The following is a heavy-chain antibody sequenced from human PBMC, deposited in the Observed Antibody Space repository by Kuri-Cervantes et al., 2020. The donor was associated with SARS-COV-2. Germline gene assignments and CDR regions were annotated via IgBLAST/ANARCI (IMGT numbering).Heavy chain of an antibody. CDR3: AKVGAGYCSGGSCDSVVVD. Sequence: ASVKVSCKASGYTFTGYYMHWVRQAPGQGLEWMGWINPNSGGTNYAQKFQGRVTMTRDTSISTAYMELSRLRSDDTAVYYCAKVGAGYCSGGSCDSVVVDWGQGTLVTVSS. D-gene: IGHD2-15*01. CDR2: INPNSGGT. CDR1: GYTFTGYY. J-gene: IGHJ4*02. V-gene: IGHV1-2*02.